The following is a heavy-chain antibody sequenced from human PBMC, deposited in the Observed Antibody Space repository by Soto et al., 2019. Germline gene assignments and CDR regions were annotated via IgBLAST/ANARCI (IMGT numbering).Heavy chain of an antibody. V-gene: IGHV3-11*05. Sequence: QVQLVESGGGLVKPGGSLRLSCAASGFTFSDYYMSWIRQAPGKGLEWVSYISSSSSYTNYADSVKGRFTISRDNAKNSLYLQMNSLRAEDTAVYYCARGAHGYKERAEYFQHWGQGTLVTVSS. D-gene: IGHD6-25*01. CDR2: ISSSSSYT. CDR3: ARGAHGYKERAEYFQH. CDR1: GFTFSDYY. J-gene: IGHJ1*01.